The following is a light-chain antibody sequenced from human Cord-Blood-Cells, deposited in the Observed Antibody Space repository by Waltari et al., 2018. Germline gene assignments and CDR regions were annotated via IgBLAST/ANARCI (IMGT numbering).Light chain of an antibody. CDR3: YSAADNNLV. Sequence: SYELTHPSSVSVSPGQTARMTCSGAVLAKKYARWFQQKPGQAPVLVIYKDSQRPSGIPVRYSGSSSGTKVTLTISGAQVEDEADYYCYSAADNNLVFGGGTKLTVL. CDR1: VLAKKY. J-gene: IGLJ3*02. V-gene: IGLV3-27*01. CDR2: KDS.